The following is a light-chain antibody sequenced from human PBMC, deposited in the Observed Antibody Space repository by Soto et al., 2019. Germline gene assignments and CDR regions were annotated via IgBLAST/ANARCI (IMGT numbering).Light chain of an antibody. J-gene: IGKJ3*01. CDR1: QEIGRS. V-gene: IGKV1-33*01. CDR2: DTS. Sequence: DLQMTQSPSSLSASVGDRVSITCQASQEIGRSLNWYQQRPGKAPNLLIYDTSNLETGVPSRFSGSGSGTDFTFTISSLQPEDVATYFCQHYDNLPPRITFGPGTKVDL. CDR3: QHYDNLPPRIT.